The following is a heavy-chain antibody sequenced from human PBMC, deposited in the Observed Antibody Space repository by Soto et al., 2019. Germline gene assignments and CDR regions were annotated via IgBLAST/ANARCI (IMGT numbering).Heavy chain of an antibody. V-gene: IGHV1-46*01. D-gene: IGHD2-15*01. Sequence: QVQLVQSGAEVKKPGASVKVSCKASGYTFTSYYMHWVRQAPGQGLEWMGIINPSGGSTSYAQKFQGRATMTRDTSTSTVYMELSSLRSEDTAVYYCARSKLYCSGGSCYGFDYWGQGTLVTVSS. CDR3: ARSKLYCSGGSCYGFDY. CDR1: GYTFTSYY. CDR2: INPSGGST. J-gene: IGHJ4*02.